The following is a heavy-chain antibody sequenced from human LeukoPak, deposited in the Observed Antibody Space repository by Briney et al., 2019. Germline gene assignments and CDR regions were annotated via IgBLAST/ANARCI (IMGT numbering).Heavy chain of an antibody. Sequence: PSETLSLTCSVSGGSLSTYYWTWTRQPPGKGLEWIGVIHQSVSTEYNPSLKSRVTMSLDTSRNQFSLKMSTVTAADTAVYYCSREQYTSGGSGWFGMDVWGQGTTVTVSS. V-gene: IGHV4-59*12. J-gene: IGHJ6*02. CDR3: SREQYTSGGSGWFGMDV. CDR1: GGSLSTYY. CDR2: IHQSVST. D-gene: IGHD6-19*01.